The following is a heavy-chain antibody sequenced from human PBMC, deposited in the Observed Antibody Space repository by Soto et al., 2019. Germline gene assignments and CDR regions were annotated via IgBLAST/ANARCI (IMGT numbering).Heavy chain of an antibody. Sequence: PGGSLRLSCAASGFTFSSYGMHWVRQAPGKGLEWVAVIWYDGSNKYYADSVKGRFTISRDNSKNTLYLQMNSLRAEDTAVYYCARDATTIFGVVPIDYWRQGTLVTVSS. CDR3: ARDATTIFGVVPIDY. CDR2: IWYDGSNK. V-gene: IGHV3-33*01. D-gene: IGHD3-3*01. J-gene: IGHJ4*02. CDR1: GFTFSSYG.